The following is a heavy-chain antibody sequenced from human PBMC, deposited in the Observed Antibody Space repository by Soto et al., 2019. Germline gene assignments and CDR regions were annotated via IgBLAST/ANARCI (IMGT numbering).Heavy chain of an antibody. CDR2: ISYDGGSK. D-gene: IGHD2-21*01. CDR1: GFTFSTYG. Sequence: QVQLVESGGGVVQPGKSLRLSCAASGFTFSTYGIHWVRQAPGKGLEWVALISYDGGSKYYGDSVKGRFLISRHNSHNTLFLLMNSLSADETAVYCCAKEQLAMTVVVADYFDSWGQGTLVTVS. CDR3: AKEQLAMTVVVADYFDS. J-gene: IGHJ4*02. V-gene: IGHV3-30*18.